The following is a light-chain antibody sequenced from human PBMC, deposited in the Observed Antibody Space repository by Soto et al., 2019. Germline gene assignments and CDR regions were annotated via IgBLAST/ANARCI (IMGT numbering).Light chain of an antibody. Sequence: EIVMTQSPATLSVSPGERATLSCRASQSVSSDLAWYHQKPGQAPRLLIYGASTRATGIPARFSGSGSGTEFTLTINGLQSEDFAVYYCQQYNTWPRTFGQGTKVDIK. CDR3: QQYNTWPRT. V-gene: IGKV3-15*01. J-gene: IGKJ1*01. CDR1: QSVSSD. CDR2: GAS.